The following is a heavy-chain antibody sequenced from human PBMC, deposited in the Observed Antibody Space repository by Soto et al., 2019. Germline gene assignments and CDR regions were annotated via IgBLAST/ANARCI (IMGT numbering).Heavy chain of an antibody. CDR2: TYYRSKWYN. V-gene: IGHV6-1*01. D-gene: IGHD3-10*01. CDR3: ARDPLLWFGELRFDP. Sequence: PSHTLSLTCAISGNSVSSNSAALNFIKKSPSRGLDWLGRTYYRSKWYNDYAVSVKSRITINPDTSKNQFSLQLNSVTPEDTAVYYCARDPLLWFGELRFDPWGQGTLVTVS. J-gene: IGHJ5*02. CDR1: GNSVSSNSAA.